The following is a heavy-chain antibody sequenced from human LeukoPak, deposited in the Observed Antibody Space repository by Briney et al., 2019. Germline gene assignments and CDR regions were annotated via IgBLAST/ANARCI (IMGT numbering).Heavy chain of an antibody. CDR3: ARLASVPG. D-gene: IGHD6-19*01. Sequence: ASVKVSCKASGYTLTGDYLHWVRQAPGQGLEWMGWIHPNSGGTSYAQRFQGRVTMTRDTSISTAYMELSSLRSDDTALYFCARLASVPGWGQGTLVTVSS. CDR2: IHPNSGGT. CDR1: GYTLTGDY. J-gene: IGHJ1*01. V-gene: IGHV1-2*02.